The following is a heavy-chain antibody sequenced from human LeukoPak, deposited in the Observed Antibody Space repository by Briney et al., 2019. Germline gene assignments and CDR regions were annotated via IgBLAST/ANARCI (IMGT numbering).Heavy chain of an antibody. D-gene: IGHD3-10*01. Sequence: ASVKVSCKASRYTFTGYYMHWVRQAPGQGLEWMGWINPNSGGTNYAQKFQGRVTMTRDTSISTAYMELSRLRSDDTAVYYCARDPLYGSGSQPPFDPWGQGTLVTVSS. CDR1: RYTFTGYY. V-gene: IGHV1-2*02. CDR3: ARDPLYGSGSQPPFDP. J-gene: IGHJ5*02. CDR2: INPNSGGT.